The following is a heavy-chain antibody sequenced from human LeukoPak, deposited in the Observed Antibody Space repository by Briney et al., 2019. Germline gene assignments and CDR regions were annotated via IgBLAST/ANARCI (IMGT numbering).Heavy chain of an antibody. Sequence: ASVKVSCKASGYTFTSYGISWVRQAPGQGLEWMGWISAYNGNTNYAQKLQGRVTMTTDTSTSTAYIELRSLRSDDTAVYYCARQLDDILTGSQTFDYWGQGTLVTVSS. CDR3: ARQLDDILTGSQTFDY. CDR2: ISAYNGNT. D-gene: IGHD3-9*01. J-gene: IGHJ4*02. V-gene: IGHV1-18*01. CDR1: GYTFTSYG.